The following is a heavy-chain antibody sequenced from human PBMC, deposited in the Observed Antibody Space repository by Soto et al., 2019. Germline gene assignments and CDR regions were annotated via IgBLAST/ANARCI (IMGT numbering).Heavy chain of an antibody. CDR3: AMQVGVCTPWCFVY. Sequence: QVQLQESGPGLVKPSETLSLTCTVSGGSISSYYWSWIRQPPGKGLEWIGYIYYSGSTNYPPSLKSRVTISGAPANLQVSLTLSSVTAAARAVYCCAMQVGVCTPWCFVYAGQGTMVTVS. CDR1: GGSISSYY. J-gene: IGHJ4*02. V-gene: IGHV4-59*08. D-gene: IGHD2-15*01. CDR2: IYYSGST.